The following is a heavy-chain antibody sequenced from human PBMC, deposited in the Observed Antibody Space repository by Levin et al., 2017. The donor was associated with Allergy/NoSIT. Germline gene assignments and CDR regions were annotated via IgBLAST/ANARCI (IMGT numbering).Heavy chain of an antibody. V-gene: IGHV3-33*01. Sequence: GESLKISCAASGFTFSSYGMHWVRQAPGKGLEWVAVIWYDGSNKYYADSVKGRFTISRDNSKNTLYLQMNSLRAEDTAVYYCATDYDILTGYYTGGAYFDYWGQGTLVTVSS. J-gene: IGHJ4*02. D-gene: IGHD3-9*01. CDR3: ATDYDILTGYYTGGAYFDY. CDR1: GFTFSSYG. CDR2: IWYDGSNK.